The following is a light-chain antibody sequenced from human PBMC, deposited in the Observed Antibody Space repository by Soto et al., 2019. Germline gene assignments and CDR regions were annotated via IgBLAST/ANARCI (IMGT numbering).Light chain of an antibody. J-gene: IGKJ1*01. CDR1: QFVSSR. V-gene: IGKV3-15*01. CDR2: DTS. Sequence: DIVVTQSPATLSASPGERVTPSCRASQFVSSRLAWYQRRPGQVPRLLIYDTSTRAPGISARFSGSGSGTEFTLTISSLQSEDFAVYYCQEYIQWPPGMFGPGTKVDIK. CDR3: QEYIQWPPGM.